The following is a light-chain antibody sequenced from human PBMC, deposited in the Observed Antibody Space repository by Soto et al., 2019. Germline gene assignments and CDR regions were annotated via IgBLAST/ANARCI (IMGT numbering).Light chain of an antibody. CDR2: DAS. V-gene: IGKV3-11*01. Sequence: ESVLTQSPATLSLSPGERATLSCRASQSVSSYLAWYQQKPGQAPRLLIYDASNRATGIPARFSGSGSGTDFTLTISSLEPEDFAVYYCQQRSNRLTFGGGTTVDIK. CDR1: QSVSSY. J-gene: IGKJ4*01. CDR3: QQRSNRLT.